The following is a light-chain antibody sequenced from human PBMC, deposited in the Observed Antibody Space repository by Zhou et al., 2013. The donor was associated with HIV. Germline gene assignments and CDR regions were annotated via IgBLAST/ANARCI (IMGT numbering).Light chain of an antibody. CDR3: QKYNSDPWT. CDR1: QNISNF. V-gene: IGKV1-5*03. J-gene: IGKJ1*01. Sequence: DIQLTQSPSTLSASVGDRVSITCRASQNISNFLVWYQQKPGKAPQLLIHKASSLESGVPSRFSGSGSGTEFTLTISDLQPDDFATYYCQKYNSDPWTFGQGTKVEI. CDR2: KAS.